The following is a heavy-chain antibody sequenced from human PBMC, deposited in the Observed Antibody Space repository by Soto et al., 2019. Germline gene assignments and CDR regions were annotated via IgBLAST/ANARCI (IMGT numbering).Heavy chain of an antibody. CDR1: GGTFGNSA. CDR3: ARSYYGSGSYWCYGMDV. D-gene: IGHD3-10*01. V-gene: IGHV1-69*06. CDR2: IIPSFATG. J-gene: IGHJ6*02. Sequence: QVQLVQSGAEVKTPGSSVKVSCKASGGTFGNSAISWVRQAPGQGLDWMGGIIPSFATGNSTPEFQGRITITADKTTTTAYMELNSLRSEDTEVYYCARSYYGSGSYWCYGMDVWGQGTKVTV.